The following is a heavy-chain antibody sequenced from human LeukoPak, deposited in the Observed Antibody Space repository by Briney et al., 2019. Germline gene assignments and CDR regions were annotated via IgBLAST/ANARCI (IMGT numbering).Heavy chain of an antibody. CDR1: GGSISSGDYY. V-gene: IGHV4-30-4*01. J-gene: IGHJ4*02. Sequence: SETLSLTCTVSGGSISSGDYYWSWIRQPPGKGLEWIGYIYYSGSTYYNPSLKSRVTISVDTSRNQFSLKLSSVTAADTAVYYCAGHHPRNTVDFWGQGTLVTVSS. CDR2: IYYSGST. CDR3: AGHHPRNTVDF. D-gene: IGHD2/OR15-2a*01.